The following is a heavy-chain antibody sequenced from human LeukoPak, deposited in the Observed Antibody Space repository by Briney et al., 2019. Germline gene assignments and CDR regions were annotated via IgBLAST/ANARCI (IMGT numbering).Heavy chain of an antibody. CDR1: GFTFSSSA. V-gene: IGHV3-23*01. CDR3: AKDRSYAFDY. CDR2: ISDSGGAT. Sequence: PGGSLRLSCAASGFTFSSSAMTWLRQAPGKGLEWVSAISDSGGATYYADSVKGRFTISRDNSKNTLFLQMNSLRAEDTAVYYCAKDRSYAFDYWGQGTLVTVSS. J-gene: IGHJ4*02. D-gene: IGHD1-26*01.